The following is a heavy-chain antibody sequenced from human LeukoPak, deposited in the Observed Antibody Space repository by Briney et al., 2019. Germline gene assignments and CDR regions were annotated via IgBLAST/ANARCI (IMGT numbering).Heavy chain of an antibody. D-gene: IGHD3-9*01. CDR2: INPNSGGT. J-gene: IGHJ4*02. V-gene: IGHV1-2*02. Sequence: GASVKVSCKASGYTSTGYYMHWVRQAPGQGLEWMGWINPNSGGTNYAQKFQGRVTMTRDTSISTAYMELSRLRSDDTAVYYCARTRGYDILTCYPEWDYWGQGTLVTVSS. CDR1: GYTSTGYY. CDR3: ARTRGYDILTCYPEWDY.